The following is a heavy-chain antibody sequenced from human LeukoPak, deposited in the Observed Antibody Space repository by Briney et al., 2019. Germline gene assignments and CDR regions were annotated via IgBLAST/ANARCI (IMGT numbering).Heavy chain of an antibody. CDR3: ARQSDSSGYHLDY. V-gene: IGHV3-66*04. J-gene: IGHJ4*02. CDR2: IYSGDNT. D-gene: IGHD3-22*01. Sequence: PGGSLRLSCAASGFTVSTNYMSWVRQAPGKGLEWVSVIYSGDNTYYADSVKGRFTIFRDNSKNTLYLQMNSLRAEDTAIYYCARQSDSSGYHLDYWGQGTLVTVSS. CDR1: GFTVSTNY.